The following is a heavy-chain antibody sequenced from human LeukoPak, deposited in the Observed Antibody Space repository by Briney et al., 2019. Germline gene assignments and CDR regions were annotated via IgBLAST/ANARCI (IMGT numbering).Heavy chain of an antibody. J-gene: IGHJ4*02. Sequence: SETLSLTCTVSGGSISSYYWSWIRQPPGKGLEWIGYIYYSGSTSYNPSLKSRVTISVDTSKKQFSLKLSSVTAADTAFYYCARQNLLDYWGQGTLVTVSS. CDR1: GGSISSYY. CDR3: ARQNLLDY. D-gene: IGHD2-15*01. V-gene: IGHV4-59*01. CDR2: IYYSGST.